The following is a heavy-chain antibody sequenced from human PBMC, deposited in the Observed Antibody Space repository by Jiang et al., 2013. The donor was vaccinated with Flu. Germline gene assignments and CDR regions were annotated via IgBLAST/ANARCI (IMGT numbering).Heavy chain of an antibody. CDR2: IYYSGTT. D-gene: IGHD3-10*01. J-gene: IGHJ4*02. CDR3: AGQHWDHGVGSYYMSH. V-gene: IGHV4-39*07. Sequence: GLVKPSETLSLSCTVSGGSIISENSYWGWIRQPPGKGLEWIGSIYYSGTTYYNPSLKSRVTISVDTSKKQFSLKLSSVTAADTAVYYCAGQHWDHGVGSYYMSHWGQGTLVTVSS. CDR1: GGSIISENSY.